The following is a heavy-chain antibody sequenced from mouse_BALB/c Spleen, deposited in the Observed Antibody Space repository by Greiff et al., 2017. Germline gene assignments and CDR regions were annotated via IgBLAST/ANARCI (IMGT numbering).Heavy chain of an antibody. D-gene: IGHD2-1*01. CDR1: GYSITSGYY. CDR3: ARGGNGNRFAY. J-gene: IGHJ3*01. Sequence: DVKLVESGPGLVKPSQSLSLTCSVTGYSITSGYYWNWIRQFPGNKLEWMGYISYDGSNNYNPSLKNRISITRDTSKNQFFLKLNSVTTEDTATYYCARGGNGNRFAYWGQGTLVTVSA. CDR2: ISYDGSN. V-gene: IGHV3-6*02.